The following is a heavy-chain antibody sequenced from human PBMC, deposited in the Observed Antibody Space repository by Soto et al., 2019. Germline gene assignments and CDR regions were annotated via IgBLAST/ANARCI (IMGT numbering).Heavy chain of an antibody. CDR2: IYYSGST. J-gene: IGHJ5*02. CDR3: ARHAVVVVAATPSSWFDP. D-gene: IGHD2-15*01. CDR1: GGSISSSSYY. V-gene: IGHV4-39*01. Sequence: SETLSLTCTVSGGSISSSSYYWGWIRQPPGKGLEWIGSIYYSGSTYYNPSLKSRVTISVDTSKNQFSLKLSSVTAADTAVYYCARHAVVVVAATPSSWFDPWGQGTLVTVSS.